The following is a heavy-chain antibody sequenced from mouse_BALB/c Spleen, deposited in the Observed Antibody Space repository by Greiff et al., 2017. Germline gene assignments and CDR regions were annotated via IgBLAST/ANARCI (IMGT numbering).Heavy chain of an antibody. CDR3: ARDRYDAWFAY. V-gene: IGHV5-9-3*01. CDR2: ISSGGSYT. D-gene: IGHD2-14*01. J-gene: IGHJ3*01. CDR1: GFTFSSYA. Sequence: EVQLVESGGGLVKPGGSLKLSCAASGFTFSSYAMSWVRQTPEKRLEWVATISSGGSYTYYPDSVKGRFTISRDNAKNTLYLQMSSLRSEDTAMYYCARDRYDAWFAYWGQGTLVTVSA.